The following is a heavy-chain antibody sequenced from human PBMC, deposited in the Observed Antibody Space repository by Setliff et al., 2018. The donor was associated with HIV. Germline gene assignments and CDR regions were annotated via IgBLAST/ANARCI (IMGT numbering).Heavy chain of an antibody. Sequence: PSETLSLTCTVSGASSTTDTYYWAWIRQPPGKGLEWIGSIYHRGSTHPHPSLKSRVTFSVDTSKNQFSLKLSSVTAADTAVYYCARSFGNGNSRLGNWGQGTLVTVSS. CDR2: IYHRGST. D-gene: IGHD2-8*01. J-gene: IGHJ4*02. CDR1: GASSTTDTYY. CDR3: ARSFGNGNSRLGN. V-gene: IGHV4-39*01.